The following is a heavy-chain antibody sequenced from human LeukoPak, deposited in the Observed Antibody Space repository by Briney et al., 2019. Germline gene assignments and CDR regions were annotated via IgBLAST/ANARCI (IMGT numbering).Heavy chain of an antibody. D-gene: IGHD2-2*01. CDR3: ARDKGGYQLLMVFDY. CDR1: GFTFSSYS. V-gene: IGHV3-21*01. J-gene: IGHJ4*02. Sequence: PGGSLRLSCAASGFTFSSYSMNWVRQAPGKGLEWVSSISSSSSYIYYADSVKGRFTISRDNAKNSLYLQMNSLRAEDTAVYYCARDKGGYQLLMVFDYWGQGTLVTVSS. CDR2: ISSSSSYI.